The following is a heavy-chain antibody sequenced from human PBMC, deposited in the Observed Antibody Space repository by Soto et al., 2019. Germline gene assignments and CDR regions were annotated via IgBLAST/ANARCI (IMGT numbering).Heavy chain of an antibody. CDR1: GYTFTSYG. CDR3: ARVKRRGSSPFDYYYYGMDV. J-gene: IGHJ6*02. CDR2: ISAYNGNT. D-gene: IGHD6-13*01. Sequence: ASVKVSCKASGYTFTSYGISWVRQAPGQGLEWMGWISAYNGNTNYAQKLQGRVTMTTDTSASTAYMELSSLRSEDTAVYYCARVKRRGSSPFDYYYYGMDVWGQGTTVTVSS. V-gene: IGHV1-18*01.